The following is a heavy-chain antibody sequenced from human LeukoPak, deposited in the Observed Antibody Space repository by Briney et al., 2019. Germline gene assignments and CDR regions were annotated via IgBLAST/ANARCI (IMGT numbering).Heavy chain of an antibody. CDR2: IYTSGST. CDR1: GGSISSYY. Sequence: PSETLSLTCTVSGGSISSYYWSWIRQPAGKGREWIGRIYTSGSTNYNPSLKSRVTMSVDTCKNQFSLKLSSVTAADTAVYYCARGYCSSTSCLPFDYWGQGTLVTVSS. D-gene: IGHD2-2*01. J-gene: IGHJ4*02. V-gene: IGHV4-4*07. CDR3: ARGYCSSTSCLPFDY.